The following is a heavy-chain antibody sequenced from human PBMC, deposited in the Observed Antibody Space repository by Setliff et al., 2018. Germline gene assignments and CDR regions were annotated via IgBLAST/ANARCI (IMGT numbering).Heavy chain of an antibody. CDR2: LSHSGSS. J-gene: IGHJ5*02. V-gene: IGHV4-59*11. Sequence: PSETLSLTCTVFGASINNHFWSWIRQPPGKGLEWIGYLSHSGSSNYNPSLKSRVTMLVDTSKNQFSLKLSSVTAADTAVYYCAKVITVFGVVIMENWFDPWGQGTLVTVSS. CDR1: GASINNHF. D-gene: IGHD3-3*01. CDR3: AKVITVFGVVIMENWFDP.